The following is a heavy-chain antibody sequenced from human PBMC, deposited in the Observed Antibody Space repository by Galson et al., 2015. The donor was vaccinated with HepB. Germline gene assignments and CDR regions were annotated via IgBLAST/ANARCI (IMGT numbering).Heavy chain of an antibody. J-gene: IGHJ4*02. CDR1: GFTFSRYS. V-gene: IGHV3-48*01. CDR2: LSGSSSTI. Sequence: SLRLSCAASGFTFSRYSMNWVRQAPGKGLEWVSFLSGSSSTIYYADSVKGRFTISRDNAKNSLYLQMNNLRGEDTAVYYCARDMTTITLIDYWGQGTLVTVSS. CDR3: ARDMTTITLIDY. D-gene: IGHD4-11*01.